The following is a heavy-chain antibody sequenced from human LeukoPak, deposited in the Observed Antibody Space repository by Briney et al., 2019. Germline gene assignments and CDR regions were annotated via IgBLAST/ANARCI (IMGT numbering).Heavy chain of an antibody. J-gene: IGHJ4*02. V-gene: IGHV1-69*06. CDR2: IIPKAATP. CDR1: GYTFTSYY. Sequence: ASVKVSCKASGYTFTSYYMHWVRQAPGEGLEWMGGIIPKAATPNYSQKFQGRVTISADKSTSTAYMELSRLTSEDTAVYYCAREQQGKYYDINNSIEYYFDYWGQGTPVTVSS. D-gene: IGHD3-22*01. CDR3: AREQQGKYYDINNSIEYYFDY.